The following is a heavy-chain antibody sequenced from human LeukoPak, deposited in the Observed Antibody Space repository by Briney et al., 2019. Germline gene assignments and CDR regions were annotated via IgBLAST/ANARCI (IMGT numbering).Heavy chain of an antibody. CDR3: AKGISGNFDY. Sequence: GGSLRLSCAASAFTFSSYAMSWVRQAPGKGLEWVSAISGSGGGTHYADSVKGRFTISRDNSKNTLYLQMNSLRAEDTAVYYCAKGISGNFDYWGQGTLVTVSS. J-gene: IGHJ4*02. CDR2: ISGSGGGT. CDR1: AFTFSSYA. D-gene: IGHD1-26*01. V-gene: IGHV3-23*01.